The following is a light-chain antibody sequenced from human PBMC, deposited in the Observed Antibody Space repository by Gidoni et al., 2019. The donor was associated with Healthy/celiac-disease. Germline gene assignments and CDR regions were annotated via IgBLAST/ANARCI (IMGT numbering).Light chain of an antibody. CDR1: QGISSH. CDR3: QQLNSYPLT. Sequence: DIQLTQSPSFLSASVGDRVTITCRASQGISSHLAWYQQKPGKAPKLLIYAASTLQSGVPSRFRGSGSGTEFTLTISSLQPEDFATYYCQQLNSYPLTFGGGTKVEIK. J-gene: IGKJ4*01. V-gene: IGKV1-9*01. CDR2: AAS.